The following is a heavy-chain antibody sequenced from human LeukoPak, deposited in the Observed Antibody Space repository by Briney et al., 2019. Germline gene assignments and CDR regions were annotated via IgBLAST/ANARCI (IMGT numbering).Heavy chain of an antibody. CDR3: ARGGSWLRPHLDY. CDR2: INPNSGGT. CDR1: GYTFTGYY. J-gene: IGHJ4*02. Sequence: ASVKVSCKASGYTFTGYYMHWVRQAPGQGLEWMGWINPNSGGTNYAQKFQGRVTMTRDTSVSTAYMELSRLRSDDTAVYYCARGGSWLRPHLDYWGQGTLVTVSS. V-gene: IGHV1-2*02. D-gene: IGHD3-16*01.